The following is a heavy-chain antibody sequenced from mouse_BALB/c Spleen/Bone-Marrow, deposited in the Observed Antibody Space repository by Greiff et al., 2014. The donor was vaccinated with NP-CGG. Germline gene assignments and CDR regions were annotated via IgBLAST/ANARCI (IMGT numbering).Heavy chain of an antibody. CDR1: GYTFTRYV. J-gene: IGHJ4*01. D-gene: IGHD1-2*01. CDR2: INPYNDGI. V-gene: IGHV1-14*01. Sequence: LVESGPEPVKPGASVKMSCKASGYTFTRYVIHWVRQKPGQGLEWIGYINPYNDGIKYNEKFKGKATLTSDKSSSTAYMELSSLTSEDSAVYYCASGTPATSYYALDYWGQGTSVTVSS. CDR3: ASGTPATSYYALDY.